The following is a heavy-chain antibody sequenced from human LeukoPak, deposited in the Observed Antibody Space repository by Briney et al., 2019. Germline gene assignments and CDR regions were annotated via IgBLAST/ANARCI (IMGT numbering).Heavy chain of an antibody. J-gene: IGHJ5*02. CDR3: AKDPARGYRYGYGDVQPRWFDP. D-gene: IGHD5-18*01. CDR1: GFTFSNAW. CDR2: IKSKTDGGTT. Sequence: GGSLRLSCAASGFTFSNAWMSWVRHAPGKGLEWVGRIKSKTDGGTTDYAAPVKGRFTISRDDSKNTLYLQMNSLKLEDTAVYYCAKDPARGYRYGYGDVQPRWFDPWGLGTLVTVSS. V-gene: IGHV3-15*05.